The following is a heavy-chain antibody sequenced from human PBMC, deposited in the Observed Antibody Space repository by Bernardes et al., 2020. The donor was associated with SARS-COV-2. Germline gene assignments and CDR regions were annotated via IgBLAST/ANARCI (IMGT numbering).Heavy chain of an antibody. Sequence: GASLKTSSNGSGYSLTRSWIGWVRPIPGKGLEWLGIIYPSDSDTRYSPSFQGQVTISVDKSISTAYLQWSSLKASDTAMYYCARREGGYSQSWGQGTLVTVSS. J-gene: IGHJ4*02. D-gene: IGHD5-18*01. V-gene: IGHV5-51*01. CDR3: ARREGGYSQS. CDR2: IYPSDSDT. CDR1: GYSLTRSW.